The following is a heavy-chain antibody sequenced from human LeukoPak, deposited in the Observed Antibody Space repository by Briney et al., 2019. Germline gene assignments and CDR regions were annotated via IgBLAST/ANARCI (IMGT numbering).Heavy chain of an antibody. D-gene: IGHD3-10*02. Sequence: GGSLRLSCTVSGFTVSSNSMNWVRQAPGKGLEWVSYISSSGSTIYYADSVKGRFTISRDNAKNSLYLQMNSLRAEDTAVYYCAELGITMIGGVWGKGTTVTISS. CDR1: GFTVSSNS. J-gene: IGHJ6*04. CDR3: AELGITMIGGV. CDR2: ISSSGSTI. V-gene: IGHV3-48*04.